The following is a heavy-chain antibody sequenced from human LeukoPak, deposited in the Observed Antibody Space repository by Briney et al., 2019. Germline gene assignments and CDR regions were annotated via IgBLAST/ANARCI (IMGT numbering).Heavy chain of an antibody. CDR3: AGGRRSWYRFDC. V-gene: IGHV4-34*01. CDR2: SNRSGST. D-gene: IGHD6-13*01. Sequence: KPSETLSLSCAVYGGSFSGYYWSWIRHPPGKGLEWIGESNRSGSTNYNPSLKSRVTISVDTSKNQFSLKLSSVTAADTAVYYCAGGRRSWYRFDCWGQGTLVTVSS. J-gene: IGHJ4*02. CDR1: GGSFSGYY.